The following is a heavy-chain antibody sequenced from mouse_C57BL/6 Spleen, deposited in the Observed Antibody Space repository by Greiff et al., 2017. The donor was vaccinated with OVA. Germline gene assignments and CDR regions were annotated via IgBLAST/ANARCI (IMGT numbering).Heavy chain of an antibody. CDR1: GFTFSNYW. Sequence: EVKVEESGGGLVQPGGSMKLSCVASGFTFSNYWMNWVRQSPEKGLEWVAQIRLKSDNYATHYAESVKGRFTISRDDSKSSVYLQMNNLRAEDTGIYYCTDLARNFDVWGTGTTVTVSS. J-gene: IGHJ1*03. CDR2: IRLKSDNYAT. V-gene: IGHV6-3*01. CDR3: TDLARNFDV. D-gene: IGHD3-3*01.